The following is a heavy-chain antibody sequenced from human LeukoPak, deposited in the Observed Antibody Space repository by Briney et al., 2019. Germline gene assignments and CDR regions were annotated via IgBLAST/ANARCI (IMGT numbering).Heavy chain of an antibody. CDR3: ARGHPPLTYYYDSSGYYYNFYFDY. V-gene: IGHV4-34*01. J-gene: IGHJ4*02. CDR1: GGSFSGYY. Sequence: SETLSLTCAVYGGSFSGYYWSWIRQPPGKGLEWIGEINHSGSTNYNTSLKSRVTISVDTSKNQCSLKLSSVTAADTAVYYCARGHPPLTYYYDSSGYYYNFYFDYWGQGTLVTVSS. CDR2: INHSGST. D-gene: IGHD3-22*01.